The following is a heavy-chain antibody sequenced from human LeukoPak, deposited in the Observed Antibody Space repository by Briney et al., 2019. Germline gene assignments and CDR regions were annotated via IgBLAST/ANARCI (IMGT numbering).Heavy chain of an antibody. V-gene: IGHV1-2*02. CDR1: GYTFTRYY. CDR2: INPNSGGT. D-gene: IGHD6-19*01. CDR3: ARTSSGWTYFDY. J-gene: IGHJ4*02. Sequence: ASVKVSCKASGYTFTRYYMHWVRQAPGQGLEWMGWINPNSGGTNYAQKFQGRATMTRDTSISTAYMELSRLRSDDTAVYYWARTSSGWTYFDYWGQGTLVTVSS.